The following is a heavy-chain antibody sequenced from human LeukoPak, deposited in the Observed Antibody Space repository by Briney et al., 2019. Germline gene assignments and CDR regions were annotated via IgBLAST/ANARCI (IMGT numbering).Heavy chain of an antibody. Sequence: GGSLRLSCAASGFTSSSYAMNWVRHAPGKGLECVSAISGSGGSTYYADFVMGRFTISRDNSKNTLYLQMNSLRAEDTAVYYCARGLWDSNSYYYGMDVWGQGTTVTVSS. V-gene: IGHV3-23*01. CDR3: ARGLWDSNSYYYGMDV. CDR2: ISGSGGST. D-gene: IGHD1-26*01. J-gene: IGHJ6*02. CDR1: GFTSSSYA.